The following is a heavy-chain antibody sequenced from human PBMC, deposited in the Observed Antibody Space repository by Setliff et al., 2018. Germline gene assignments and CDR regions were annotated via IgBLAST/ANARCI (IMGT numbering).Heavy chain of an antibody. CDR2: IWFDGSNK. Sequence: PGGSLRLSCAASGFTFSNYGIHWVRQAPGKGLEWVAVIWFDGSNKYYADSVKGRFTISRDNSKNTLYLQMNSLRAEDTAVYYCARDFGGGYAAFDIWGQGTMVTVS. V-gene: IGHV3-33*01. J-gene: IGHJ3*02. CDR3: ARDFGGGYAAFDI. D-gene: IGHD5-12*01. CDR1: GFTFSNYG.